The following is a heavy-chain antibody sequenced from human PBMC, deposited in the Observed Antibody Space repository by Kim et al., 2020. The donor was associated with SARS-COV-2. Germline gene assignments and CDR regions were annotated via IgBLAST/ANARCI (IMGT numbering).Heavy chain of an antibody. CDR3: ARIAGGFDL. Sequence: SETLSLTCTVSGGSISNSTNYWGWIRQPPGKGLEWIGSIYYSANTYYNPSLKSRVTISVDTSKNQFSLKLSSVTAADTAVYYCARIAGGFDLWGQGTLVTVSS. CDR1: GGSISNSTNY. J-gene: IGHJ4*02. CDR2: IYYSANT. D-gene: IGHD3-16*01. V-gene: IGHV4-39*01.